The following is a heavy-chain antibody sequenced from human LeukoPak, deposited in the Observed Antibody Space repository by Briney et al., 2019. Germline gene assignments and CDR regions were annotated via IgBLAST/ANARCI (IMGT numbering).Heavy chain of an antibody. Sequence: SETLSLTCTVSGGSISSSSHYWGWIRQPPGKGLEWIGSTYYRGSTYHNPSLKSRVTISVDTSKNQFSLKLSSVTAADTAVYYCARGGRTPSMDVWGKGTTVTVSS. V-gene: IGHV4-39*07. D-gene: IGHD1-14*01. CDR2: TYYRGST. CDR1: GGSISSSSHY. CDR3: ARGGRTPSMDV. J-gene: IGHJ6*03.